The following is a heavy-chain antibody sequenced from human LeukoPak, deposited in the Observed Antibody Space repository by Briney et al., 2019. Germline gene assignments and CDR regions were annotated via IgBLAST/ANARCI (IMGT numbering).Heavy chain of an antibody. CDR1: GYTFTSYY. CDR2: INPSGGST. J-gene: IGHJ4*02. CDR3: AKADIVVVPADDWFVFDY. D-gene: IGHD2-2*01. V-gene: IGHV1-46*01. Sequence: ASVKVSCKASGYTFTSYYMHWVRQAPGQGLEWMGIINPSGGSTSYAQKFQGRVTMTRDTSTSTVYMELSSLRSEDTAVYYCAKADIVVVPADDWFVFDYWGQGTLVTVSS.